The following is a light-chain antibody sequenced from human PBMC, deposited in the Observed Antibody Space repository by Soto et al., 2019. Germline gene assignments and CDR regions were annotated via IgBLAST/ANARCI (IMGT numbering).Light chain of an antibody. CDR2: AAS. Sequence: DIQLTQSPSFLSASPGDRVTITCRASQGIRSYLAWYQQSPGRAPKLLIYAASTLQSEVPSRFSGSGSGTEFTLTISSLQPEDFATYYCLQDYNYPWTFGQGTKVDIK. J-gene: IGKJ1*01. V-gene: IGKV1-9*01. CDR1: QGIRSY. CDR3: LQDYNYPWT.